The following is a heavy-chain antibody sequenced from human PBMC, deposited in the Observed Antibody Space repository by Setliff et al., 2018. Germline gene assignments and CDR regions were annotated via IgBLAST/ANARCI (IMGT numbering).Heavy chain of an antibody. V-gene: IGHV1-24*01. D-gene: IGHD3-9*01. J-gene: IGHJ4*02. CDR1: GSTVTESS. CDR3: ATGFLRYDILTGYYQRPHYFEY. Sequence: ASVKVSCKVSGSTVTESSMHWVRQAPGKGLEWMGGFDPEDGERIYAQHFQGRLTMTEDTSTDTVYMELSSLRSEDTAVYYCATGFLRYDILTGYYQRPHYFEYWGQGTLVTV. CDR2: FDPEDGER.